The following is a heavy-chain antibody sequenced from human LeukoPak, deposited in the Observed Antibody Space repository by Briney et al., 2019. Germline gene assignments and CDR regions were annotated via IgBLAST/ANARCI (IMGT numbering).Heavy chain of an antibody. J-gene: IGHJ4*02. CDR2: IYYSGST. V-gene: IGHV4-39*07. CDR1: GGSISSSSYY. CDR3: ARWPVRDILTGYEGY. Sequence: PSETLSLTCTVSGGSISSSSYYWGWIRQPPGKGLDWIGSIYYSGSTNYNPSLKSRVTISVDTSKNQFSLKLSSVTAADTAVYYCARWPVRDILTGYEGYWGQGTLVTVSS. D-gene: IGHD3-9*01.